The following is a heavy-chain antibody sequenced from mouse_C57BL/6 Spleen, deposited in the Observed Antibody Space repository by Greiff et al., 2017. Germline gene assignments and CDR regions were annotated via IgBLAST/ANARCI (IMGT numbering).Heavy chain of an antibody. CDR1: GYTFTDYY. CDR2: INPNNGGT. Sequence: VQLQQSGPELVKPGASVKISCKASGYTFTDYYMNWVKQSPGKSLEWIGDINPNNGGTSYNQKFKGKATLTVDKSSSTAYMELRSLTSEDSAVYYCAKEGGSYAMDYWGQGTSVTVSS. D-gene: IGHD1-1*02. J-gene: IGHJ4*01. CDR3: AKEGGSYAMDY. V-gene: IGHV1-26*01.